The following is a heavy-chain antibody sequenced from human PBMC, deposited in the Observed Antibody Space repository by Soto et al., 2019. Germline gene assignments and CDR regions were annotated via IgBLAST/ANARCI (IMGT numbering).Heavy chain of an antibody. Sequence: QVQLVQSGAEVKKPGSSVKVSCKASGGTFSSYAISWVRQAPGQGLEWMGGIIPIFGTANYAQKFQGRVTITADESTSKAYMELSSLRSEDTAVYYCARDYVDTAMVVYYYYGMDVWGQGTTVTVSS. J-gene: IGHJ6*02. CDR1: GGTFSSYA. CDR2: IIPIFGTA. D-gene: IGHD5-18*01. V-gene: IGHV1-69*12. CDR3: ARDYVDTAMVVYYYYGMDV.